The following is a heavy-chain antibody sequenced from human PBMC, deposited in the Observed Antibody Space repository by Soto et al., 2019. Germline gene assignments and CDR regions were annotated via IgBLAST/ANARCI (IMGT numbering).Heavy chain of an antibody. D-gene: IGHD2-2*01. J-gene: IGHJ3*02. Sequence: QVQLVQSGAEVKKPGASVKVSCKASGYTFTSYAMHWVRQAPGQRLEWMGWINAGNGNTKYSQKFQGRVTITGDTSASTAYMELSSLRSEDTAVYYCARSGYCSSTSCYDAFDIWGQGTMVTVSS. CDR1: GYTFTSYA. CDR2: INAGNGNT. V-gene: IGHV1-3*01. CDR3: ARSGYCSSTSCYDAFDI.